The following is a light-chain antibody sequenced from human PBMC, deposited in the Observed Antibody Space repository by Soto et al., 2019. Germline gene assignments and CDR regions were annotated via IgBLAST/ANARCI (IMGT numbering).Light chain of an antibody. V-gene: IGKV3-20*01. CDR2: AAS. CDR3: QQYGSSLTWT. CDR1: QSVSSSY. Sequence: EIVFTQSPGTLSLSPGERATLSCRASQSVSSSYLGWYQQKPGQAPRLLIYAASSRATGIPDRFSGSGSGTDFTLTIRRLEPEDFAAYYCQQYGSSLTWTFGQGTKVDIK. J-gene: IGKJ1*01.